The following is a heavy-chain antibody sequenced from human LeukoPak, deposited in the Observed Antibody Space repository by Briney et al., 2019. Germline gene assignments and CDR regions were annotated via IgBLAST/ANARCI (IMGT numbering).Heavy chain of an antibody. V-gene: IGHV1-69*13. CDR1: GGTFSSSA. Sequence: GASVKVSCKASGGTFSSSAISWVRQAPGQGLEWMGGIIPIFGTANYAQKFQGRVTITADESTSTAYMELSSLRSEDTAVYYCARDLMVRGVMPYNWFDPWGQGTLVTVSS. CDR3: ARDLMVRGVMPYNWFDP. CDR2: IIPIFGTA. D-gene: IGHD3-10*01. J-gene: IGHJ5*02.